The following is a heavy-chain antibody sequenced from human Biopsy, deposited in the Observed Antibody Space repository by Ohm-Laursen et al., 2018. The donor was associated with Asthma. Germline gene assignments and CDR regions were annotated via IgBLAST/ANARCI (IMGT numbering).Heavy chain of an antibody. J-gene: IGHJ6*02. Sequence: SVKVSCKTSGYTFNSAGITWVRQAPGQGLEWMGWISVYNGNTKDAQKLQDRVAMITDASTSTAYMELRSLRSDDTAVYFCARAVDYSHYYGIDVWGQGTTVTVS. CDR1: GYTFNSAG. CDR2: ISVYNGNT. V-gene: IGHV1-18*01. D-gene: IGHD3-10*01. CDR3: ARAVDYSHYYGIDV.